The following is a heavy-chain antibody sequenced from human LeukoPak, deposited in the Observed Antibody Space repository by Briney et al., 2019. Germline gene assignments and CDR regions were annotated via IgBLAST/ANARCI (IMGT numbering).Heavy chain of an antibody. CDR3: ARHFDDSSGYLKP. V-gene: IGHV4-61*02. CDR1: GGSIVGGAYY. D-gene: IGHD3-22*01. CDR2: VYTSGNT. Sequence: PSETLSLTCSVSGGSIVGGAYYWNWIRQPAGKALEWIGRVYTSGNTNYNPSLKSRLTMSVDTSKNQFSLKLSSVTAADTAVYYCARHFDDSSGYLKPWGQGTLVTVSS. J-gene: IGHJ5*02.